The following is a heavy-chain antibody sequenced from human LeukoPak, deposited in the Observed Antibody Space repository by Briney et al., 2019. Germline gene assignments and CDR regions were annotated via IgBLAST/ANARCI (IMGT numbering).Heavy chain of an antibody. CDR3: ARDRYYYDSSARYFDY. Sequence: SETLSLTCTVSGGSISSFYWSWIRQPAGKALEWIGRIYTSGSTNYNPSLKSRVTMSVDTSKNQFSLKLRSVTAADTAVYYCARDRYYYDSSARYFDYWGQGTLVTVSS. D-gene: IGHD3-22*01. J-gene: IGHJ4*02. CDR1: GGSISSFY. V-gene: IGHV4-4*07. CDR2: IYTSGST.